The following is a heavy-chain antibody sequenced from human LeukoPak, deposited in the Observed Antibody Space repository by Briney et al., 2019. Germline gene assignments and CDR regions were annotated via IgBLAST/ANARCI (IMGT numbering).Heavy chain of an antibody. Sequence: SETLSLTCAVSGVSFDDYYRAWVRQTPGKGLEWIGEINHSGYTNDSPSLKSRVTLSIDTSRKQFSLNLRSVTVADAGIYYCTRMTTGHDYWGQGTLVTVSS. CDR1: GVSFDDYY. CDR2: INHSGYT. D-gene: IGHD4-17*01. V-gene: IGHV4-34*01. CDR3: TRMTTGHDY. J-gene: IGHJ4*02.